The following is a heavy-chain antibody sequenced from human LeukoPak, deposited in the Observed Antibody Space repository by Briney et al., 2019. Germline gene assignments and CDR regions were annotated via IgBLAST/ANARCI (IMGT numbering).Heavy chain of an antibody. CDR2: INPNSGGT. V-gene: IGHV1-2*02. CDR3: ARSIAARPKSALDH. Sequence: ASVKVSCKASGYTFTGYYMHWVRQAPGQGLEWMGWINPNSGGTNYAQKFQGRVTMTRDTSISTAYMELSRLRSDDTAVYYCARSIAARPKSALDHWGQGTLVTVSS. CDR1: GYTFTGYY. D-gene: IGHD6-6*01. J-gene: IGHJ4*01.